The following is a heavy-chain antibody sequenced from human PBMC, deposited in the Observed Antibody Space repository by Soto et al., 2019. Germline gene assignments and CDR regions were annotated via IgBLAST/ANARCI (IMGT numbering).Heavy chain of an antibody. J-gene: IGHJ4*02. D-gene: IGHD2-21*02. V-gene: IGHV3-33*01. Sequence: QVQLVESGGGVVQPGRSLRLSCAASGFTFSSYGMHWVRQAPGKGLEWVAVIWYDGSNKYSADSVKGRFTISRDNSNNTLYLQMNSLRAEDTAVYYCARAPFAYCGGDCYSFDYWGQGTLVTPSS. CDR1: GFTFSSYG. CDR2: IWYDGSNK. CDR3: ARAPFAYCGGDCYSFDY.